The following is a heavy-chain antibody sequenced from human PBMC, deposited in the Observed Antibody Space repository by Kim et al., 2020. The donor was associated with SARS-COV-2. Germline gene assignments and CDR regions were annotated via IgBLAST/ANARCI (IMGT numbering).Heavy chain of an antibody. Sequence: GGSLRLSCAASGFTFSSYEMNWVRQAPGKGLEWVSYISSSGSTIYYADSVKGRFTISRDNAKNSLYLQMNSLRAEYTAVYYCAASYSGSYYVPLDYWGQGPLVTVSS. CDR2: ISSSGSTI. CDR1: GFTFSSYE. D-gene: IGHD1-26*01. J-gene: IGHJ4*02. V-gene: IGHV3-48*03. CDR3: AASYSGSYYVPLDY.